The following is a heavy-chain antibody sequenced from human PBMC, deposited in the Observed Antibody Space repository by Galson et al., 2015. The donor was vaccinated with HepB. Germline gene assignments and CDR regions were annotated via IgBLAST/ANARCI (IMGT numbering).Heavy chain of an antibody. CDR3: VRQSHGDPFDN. V-gene: IGHV4-59*08. CDR1: GGSISSYY. CDR2: IYYSGST. J-gene: IGHJ4*02. Sequence: SETLSLTCNVSGGSISSYYWSWIRQPPGKGLEWIGYIYYSGSTNYNPSLKSRVTISVDTSKNQFTLKLRSVTAADTAVYYCVRQSHGDPFDNWGQGTLVTVSS. D-gene: IGHD4-17*01.